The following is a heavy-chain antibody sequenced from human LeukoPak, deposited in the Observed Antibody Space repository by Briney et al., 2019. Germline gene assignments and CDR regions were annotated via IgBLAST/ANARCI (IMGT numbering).Heavy chain of an antibody. J-gene: IGHJ4*02. CDR1: GYTLTELS. Sequence: EASVKVSCKVSGYTLTELSMHWVRQAPGKGLEWMGGFDPENGETIYAQKFQGRVTMTEDTSTDTAYMELSSLRFEDTAVYYCARGNYYGSGIYFDYWGQGTLVTVSS. CDR2: FDPENGET. CDR3: ARGNYYGSGIYFDY. D-gene: IGHD3-10*01. V-gene: IGHV1-24*01.